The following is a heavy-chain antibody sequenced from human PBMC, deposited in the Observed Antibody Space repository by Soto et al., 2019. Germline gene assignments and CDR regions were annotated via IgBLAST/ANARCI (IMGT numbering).Heavy chain of an antibody. Sequence: EVQLVESGGGLVQPGGSLRLSCAASGFTFSSYWMHWVRQAPGKRLVWVSRINSDGSSTSYADSVKGRFTISRDNAKNTVYLQMNSLTAEDTAVYYCASPYMYSSGLYFYGMDVWGQGTTVTVSS. CDR3: ASPYMYSSGLYFYGMDV. CDR1: GFTFSSYW. CDR2: INSDGSST. D-gene: IGHD6-19*01. V-gene: IGHV3-74*01. J-gene: IGHJ6*02.